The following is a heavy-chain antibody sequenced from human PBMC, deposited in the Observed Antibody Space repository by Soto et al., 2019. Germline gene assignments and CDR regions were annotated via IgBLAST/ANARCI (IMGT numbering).Heavy chain of an antibody. D-gene: IGHD1-20*01. V-gene: IGHV3-30*18. J-gene: IGHJ4*02. CDR1: GFTFSSTG. Sequence: QVQLVESGGGLVQPGRSLRLSCAASGFTFSSTGMHWVRQAPGKGLEWVAVISYDGSNKFYADSVKGRFTISRDNFRNTLYLKMNSLRAEDRAVYYCAKEFHSWNYFDYWGQGTLVTVSS. CDR3: AKEFHSWNYFDY. CDR2: ISYDGSNK.